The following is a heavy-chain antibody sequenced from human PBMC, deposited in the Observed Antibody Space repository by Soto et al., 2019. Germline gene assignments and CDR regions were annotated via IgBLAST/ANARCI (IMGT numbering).Heavy chain of an antibody. J-gene: IGHJ4*02. V-gene: IGHV3-23*01. CDR2: LSGSGGTT. D-gene: IGHD3-10*01. CDR3: AKQRAGYGSGSDTYYFDF. CDR1: GFTFSTYA. Sequence: EVQLLESGGGLVQPGGSLRLSCSTSGFTFSTYAMNWVRQAPGKGLEWVSALSGSGGTTYYADSVRGRFTISRDNSNNTLLLQMNSLRAEDTALYFCAKQRAGYGSGSDTYYFDFWGQGALVTVSS.